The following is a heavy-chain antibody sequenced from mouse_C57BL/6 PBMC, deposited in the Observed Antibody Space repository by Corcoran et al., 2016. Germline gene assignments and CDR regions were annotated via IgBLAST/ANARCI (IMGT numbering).Heavy chain of an antibody. V-gene: IGHV1-80*01. Sequence: QDQLQQSGAELVKPGAAVKISCKASGYAFSSYWMNWVKQRPGKGLEWIGQIYPGDGDTNYNGKFKGKATLTADKSSSTAYMQLSSMTSEDSAVYFCARGGNDYDEEVYFDYWGQGTTLTVSS. CDR3: ARGGNDYDEEVYFDY. CDR2: IYPGDGDT. CDR1: GYAFSSYW. J-gene: IGHJ2*01. D-gene: IGHD2-4*01.